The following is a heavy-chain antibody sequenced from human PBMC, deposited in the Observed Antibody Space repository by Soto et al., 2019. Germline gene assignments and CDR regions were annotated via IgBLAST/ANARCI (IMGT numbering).Heavy chain of an antibody. J-gene: IGHJ4*02. CDR2: ISAYNGNT. CDR3: ARIGRDHYCSGGSCRPSIGKRGYYFDY. D-gene: IGHD2-15*01. V-gene: IGHV1-18*01. CDR1: GYTFTSYG. Sequence: ASVKVSCKASGYTFTSYGISWVRQAPGQGLEWMGWISAYNGNTNYAQKLQGRVTMTTDTSTSTAYMELRSLRSDDTAVYYCARIGRDHYCSGGSCRPSIGKRGYYFDYWGQGTLVTVSS.